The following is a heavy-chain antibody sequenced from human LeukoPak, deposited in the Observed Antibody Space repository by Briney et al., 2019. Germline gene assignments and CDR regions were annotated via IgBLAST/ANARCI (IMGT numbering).Heavy chain of an antibody. J-gene: IGHJ5*02. CDR3: ARGMVRGNWFDP. Sequence: PSETLSLTCAVYGGSFSGYYWSWIRQPPGKGLEGIGEINHSGSTNYNPSLKSRVTISVDTSKNQFSLKLSSVTAADTAVYYCARGMVRGNWFDPWGQGTLVTVST. V-gene: IGHV4-34*01. CDR1: GGSFSGYY. D-gene: IGHD3-10*01. CDR2: INHSGST.